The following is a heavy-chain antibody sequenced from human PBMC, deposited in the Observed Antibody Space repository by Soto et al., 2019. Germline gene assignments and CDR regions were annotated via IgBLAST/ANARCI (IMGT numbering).Heavy chain of an antibody. CDR1: GFTFRDHA. Sequence: PGGSLRLSCVGSGFTFRDHAMRWVRQAPGRGLEWVSAISANGGSIQHADSVKGRFSVSRDNAKNTVYLQMDNLRTEDSAVYYCAKGQDRITGTTIDYWGQGTLVTVSS. D-gene: IGHD1-20*01. CDR3: AKGQDRITGTTIDY. V-gene: IGHV3-23*01. J-gene: IGHJ4*02. CDR2: ISANGGSI.